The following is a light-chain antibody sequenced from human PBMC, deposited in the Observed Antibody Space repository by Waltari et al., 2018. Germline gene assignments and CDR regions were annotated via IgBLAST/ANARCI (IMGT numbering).Light chain of an antibody. CDR3: CSFAGTFWV. CDR1: SSDVGRYNY. V-gene: IGLV2-11*01. Sequence: QSALTQPRSVSGSPGQSVTISCTGTSSDVGRYNYVSWHQHHPGKAPNLLIYDVNKRPAGVPDRLSGSKSGNTSSLTISGLQAEDEADYYCCSFAGTFWVFGGGTKVTVL. CDR2: DVN. J-gene: IGLJ3*02.